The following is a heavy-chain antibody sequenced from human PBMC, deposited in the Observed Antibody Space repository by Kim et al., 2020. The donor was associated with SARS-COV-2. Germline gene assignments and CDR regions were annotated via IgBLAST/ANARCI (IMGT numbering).Heavy chain of an antibody. V-gene: IGHV3-9*01. CDR1: GFTFGDYA. D-gene: IGHD6-13*01. Sequence: GGSLRLSCAASGFTFGDYAMHWVRQAPGKGLEWVSGISWNSGSIGYADSVKGRFTISRDNAKNSLYLQMNSLRAEDTALYYCAKVLIRADIAAAARINDGFDYWGQGTLVTVSS. CDR3: AKVLIRADIAAAARINDGFDY. J-gene: IGHJ4*02. CDR2: ISWNSGSI.